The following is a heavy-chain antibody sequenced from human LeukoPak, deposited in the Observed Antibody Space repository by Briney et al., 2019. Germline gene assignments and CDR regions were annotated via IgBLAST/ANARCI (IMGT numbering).Heavy chain of an antibody. D-gene: IGHD1-1*01. CDR2: VFDSGST. Sequence: SQTLSLTRSVSGPSFSTNNTSWIRQPPRRGLEWIGYVFDSGSTNYNPSLKSRVTLSVDTSTKQFSLRLSSVTAADTAVYYCARLYQQSKWKYYYYYMDVWGKGTAVTVSS. CDR3: ARLYQQSKWKYYYYYMDV. V-gene: IGHV4-59*01. J-gene: IGHJ6*03. CDR1: GPSFSTNN.